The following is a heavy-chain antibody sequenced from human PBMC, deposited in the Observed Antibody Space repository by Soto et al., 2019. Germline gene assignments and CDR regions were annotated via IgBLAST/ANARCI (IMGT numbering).Heavy chain of an antibody. CDR3: ARDHPMTTVTTYYGMDV. Sequence: QVQLVESGGGLVKPGGSLRISCAASGFTFSDYYMSWIRQAPGKGLEWVSYISSSGSTIYYADSVKGRFTISRDNAKNSLYLQMNSLRAEDTAVYYCARDHPMTTVTTYYGMDVWGQGTTVTVSS. V-gene: IGHV3-11*01. CDR2: ISSSGSTI. J-gene: IGHJ6*02. D-gene: IGHD4-17*01. CDR1: GFTFSDYY.